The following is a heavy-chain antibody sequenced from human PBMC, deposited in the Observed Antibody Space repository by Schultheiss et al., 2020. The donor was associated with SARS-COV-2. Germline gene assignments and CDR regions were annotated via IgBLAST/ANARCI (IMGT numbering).Heavy chain of an antibody. D-gene: IGHD3-22*01. J-gene: IGHJ4*02. CDR1: GGSISSGSYY. Sequence: SETLSLTCTVSGGSISSGSYYWSWIRQPAGKGLEWIGRIYSSGSTTNYNPSLKSRVTMSVDTSKNQFSLKFRSVTAADTAVYYCAREGYDSSGYYRSLDYWGQGTLVTVSS. CDR2: IYSSGST. CDR3: AREGYDSSGYYRSLDY. V-gene: IGHV4-61*02.